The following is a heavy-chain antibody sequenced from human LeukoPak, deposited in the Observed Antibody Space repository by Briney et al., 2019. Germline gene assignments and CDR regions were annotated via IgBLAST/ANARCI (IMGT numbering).Heavy chain of an antibody. Sequence: GRSLRLSCAASGFTFSSYGMHWVRQAPGKGLEWVAVISYDGSNKYYADSVKGRFTISRDNSKNTLYLQMNSLRAEDTAVYYCAKDRVGSQLERPGWFDPWGQGTLVTVSS. CDR1: GFTFSSYG. CDR3: AKDRVGSQLERPGWFDP. V-gene: IGHV3-30*18. J-gene: IGHJ5*02. CDR2: ISYDGSNK. D-gene: IGHD1-1*01.